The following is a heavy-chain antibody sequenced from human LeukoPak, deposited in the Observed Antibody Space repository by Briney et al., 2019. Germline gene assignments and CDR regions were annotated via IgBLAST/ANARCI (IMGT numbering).Heavy chain of an antibody. J-gene: IGHJ6*03. V-gene: IGHV3-53*01. CDR1: GFTVSSNY. Sequence: GGSLRLSCAASGFTVSSNYMSWVRQAPGKGLEWVSVIYSGGRTTYADSVKGRFTISRDNSKNTLYLQMKSLRDEDTAVYYCARGQGESSGWYGYYYYYMDVWGKGTTVTISS. CDR3: ARGQGESSGWYGYYYYYMDV. CDR2: IYSGGRT. D-gene: IGHD6-19*01.